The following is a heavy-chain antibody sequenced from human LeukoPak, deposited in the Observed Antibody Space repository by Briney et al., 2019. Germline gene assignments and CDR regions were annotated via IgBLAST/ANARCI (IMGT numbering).Heavy chain of an antibody. D-gene: IGHD6-19*01. CDR2: IYYSGSA. Sequence: SETLSLTCTVSGGSVSSGSYYWSWIRQPPGKGLEWIGYIYYSGSANYNPSLKSRVTISVDMSKNRFSLKLSSVTAADTAVYYCARATVAGRRFDYWGQGTLVTVSS. J-gene: IGHJ4*02. CDR3: ARATVAGRRFDY. CDR1: GGSVSSGSYY. V-gene: IGHV4-61*01.